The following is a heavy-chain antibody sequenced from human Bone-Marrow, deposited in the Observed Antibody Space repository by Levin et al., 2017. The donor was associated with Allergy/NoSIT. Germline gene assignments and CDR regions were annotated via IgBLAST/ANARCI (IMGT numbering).Heavy chain of an antibody. J-gene: IGHJ6*02. CDR3: ARGDISGWSSYSYNLDV. CDR1: GFPFYTFA. Sequence: LSLTCAASGFPFYTFAMHWVRQAPGKGLEWVAVIWYDVGNKEYADSVKGRFTISRDDSKRTLHLQMDSVRVEDTAVYYCARGDISGWSSYSYNLDVWGPGTTVIVSS. V-gene: IGHV3-33*03. D-gene: IGHD6-19*01. CDR2: IWYDVGNK.